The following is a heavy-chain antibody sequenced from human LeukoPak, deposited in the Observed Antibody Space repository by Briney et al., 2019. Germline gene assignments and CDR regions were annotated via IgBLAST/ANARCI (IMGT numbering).Heavy chain of an antibody. CDR1: GGSVSSYY. D-gene: IGHD2-15*01. Sequence: SETLSLTCTVSGGSVSSYYWSWIRQPPGKGLEWIGYIYYSGSTNYNPSLKSRVTISVDTSKNQFSLKLSSVTAADTAVYYCARGGGYCSGGSCHIDYWGQGTLVTVSS. J-gene: IGHJ4*02. CDR3: ARGGGYCSGGSCHIDY. V-gene: IGHV4-59*02. CDR2: IYYSGST.